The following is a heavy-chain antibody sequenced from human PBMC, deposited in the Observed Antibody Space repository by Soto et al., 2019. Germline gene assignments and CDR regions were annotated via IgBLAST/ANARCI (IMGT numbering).Heavy chain of an antibody. CDR2: ISTYNGNT. D-gene: IGHD6-13*01. Sequence: APVKVSCKASGYSFTSYGISWVRQAPGQGLEWMGWISTYNGNTNYAQKFQGWVTMTRDTSISTAYMELSRLRSDDTAVYYCARAQYSAAADGTTGTYYHYGMDVWGQGTTVTGSS. V-gene: IGHV1-18*01. CDR3: ARAQYSAAADGTTGTYYHYGMDV. CDR1: GYSFTSYG. J-gene: IGHJ6*02.